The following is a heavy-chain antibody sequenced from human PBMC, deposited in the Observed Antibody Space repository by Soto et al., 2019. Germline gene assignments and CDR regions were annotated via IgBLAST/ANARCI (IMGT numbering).Heavy chain of an antibody. CDR3: ARGGRGLPGAAFDI. V-gene: IGHV1-69*13. CDR1: GGTFSSYA. J-gene: IGHJ3*02. CDR2: IIPIFGTA. D-gene: IGHD3-16*01. Sequence: SVKVSCKASGGTFSSYAISWVRQAPGQGLEWMGGIIPIFGTANYAQKFQGRVTITADESTSTAYMELSSLRSEDTAVYYCARGGRGLPGAAFDIWGQGTMVTVS.